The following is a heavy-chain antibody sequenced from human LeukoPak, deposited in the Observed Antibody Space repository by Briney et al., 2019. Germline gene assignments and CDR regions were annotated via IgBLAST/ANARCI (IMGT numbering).Heavy chain of an antibody. CDR3: AGSRAHYYDSSGYYPILDY. CDR2: INPNSGGT. Sequence: GASVKVSCKASGYTFTSYYMHWVRQAPGQGLEWMGWINPNSGGTNYAQKFQGRVTMTRDTSISTAYMELSRLRSDDTAVYYCAGSRAHYYDSSGYYPILDYWGQGTLVTVSS. D-gene: IGHD3-22*01. J-gene: IGHJ4*02. V-gene: IGHV1-2*02. CDR1: GYTFTSYY.